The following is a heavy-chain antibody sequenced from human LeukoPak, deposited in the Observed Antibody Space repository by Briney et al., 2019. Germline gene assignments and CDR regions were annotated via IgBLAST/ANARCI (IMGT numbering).Heavy chain of an antibody. CDR2: INPSGGST. J-gene: IGHJ3*02. Sequence: ASVKVSCKASGYTFTSYYMHWVRQAPGQGLEWMGIINPSGGSTSYAQKFQGRVTMTRDTSTSTVYMELSSLRSEDTAVYYCARAGTRGSSGWPISDDAFDIWGQGTTVTVSS. CDR1: GYTFTSYY. CDR3: ARAGTRGSSGWPISDDAFDI. D-gene: IGHD6-19*01. V-gene: IGHV1-46*01.